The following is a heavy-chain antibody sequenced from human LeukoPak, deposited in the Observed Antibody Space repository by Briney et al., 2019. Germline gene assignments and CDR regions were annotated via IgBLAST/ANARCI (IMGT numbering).Heavy chain of an antibody. CDR1: GYTFTSYA. D-gene: IGHD6-13*01. J-gene: IGHJ6*03. Sequence: GASVKVSCKASGYTFTSYAMHWVRQAPGQRLEWMGWINAGNGNTKYSQEFQGRVTMTRDTSISTVYMELSGLRSEDTAVYYCARAASWSPIGDSYYYMDVWGKGTTVAISS. V-gene: IGHV1-3*03. CDR2: INAGNGNT. CDR3: ARAASWSPIGDSYYYMDV.